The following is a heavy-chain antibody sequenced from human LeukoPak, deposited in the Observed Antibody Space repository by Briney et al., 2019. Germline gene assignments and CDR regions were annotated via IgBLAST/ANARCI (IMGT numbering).Heavy chain of an antibody. D-gene: IGHD5-18*01. CDR2: ISSSSSYI. CDR3: ARAARGYSHGRPPPFDY. V-gene: IGHV3-21*01. Sequence: GGSLRLSCAASGFTFSSYSMNWVRQAPGKGLEWVSSISSSSSYIYYADSVKGRFTISRDNAKNSLYLQMNSLRAEDTAVYYCARAARGYSHGRPPPFDYWGQGTLVTVSS. J-gene: IGHJ4*02. CDR1: GFTFSSYS.